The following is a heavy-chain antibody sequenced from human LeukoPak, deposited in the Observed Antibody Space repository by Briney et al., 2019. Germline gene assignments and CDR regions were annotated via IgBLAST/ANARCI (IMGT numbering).Heavy chain of an antibody. CDR3: ARAWIQLWTLYYYYYMDV. J-gene: IGHJ6*03. Sequence: ASVKVSCKASGYTFTSYDINWVRQATGQGLEWMGWMNPNSGNTGYAQKFQGRVTMTRNTSISTAYMELSSLRSEDTAVYYRARAWIQLWTLYYYYYMDVWGKGTTVTVSS. CDR1: GYTFTSYD. D-gene: IGHD5-18*01. CDR2: MNPNSGNT. V-gene: IGHV1-8*01.